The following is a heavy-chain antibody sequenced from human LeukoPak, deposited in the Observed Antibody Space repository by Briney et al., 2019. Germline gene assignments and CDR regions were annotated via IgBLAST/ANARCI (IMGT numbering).Heavy chain of an antibody. CDR3: ARGVSGRWPQFDSFDY. V-gene: IGHV4-39*07. Sequence: SETLSLTCTVSGGSISSSSYYWGWIRQPPGKGLEWIGSIYYSGSTYYNPSLKSRVTISVDTSKNQSSLKLSSVTAADTAVYYCARGVSGRWPQFDSFDYWGQGTLVTVSS. D-gene: IGHD5-24*01. CDR1: GGSISSSSYY. CDR2: IYYSGST. J-gene: IGHJ4*02.